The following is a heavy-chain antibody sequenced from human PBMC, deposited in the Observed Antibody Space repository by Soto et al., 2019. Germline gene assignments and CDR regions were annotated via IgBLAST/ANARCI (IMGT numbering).Heavy chain of an antibody. D-gene: IGHD6-19*01. CDR1: GFTFSGYY. V-gene: IGHV3-11*01. J-gene: IGHJ5*02. CDR2: ISRSGSTI. CDR3: WRDRGQWLVPGNWFDP. Sequence: GGSLRLSCAASGFTFSGYYRSWIRQAPGKGLEWVGDISRSGSTIYYAYAVRGRFTFSRDTAKNSLDQQRNSRRAEDTAVYYCWRDRGQWLVPGNWFDPWGQGTLVTVSS.